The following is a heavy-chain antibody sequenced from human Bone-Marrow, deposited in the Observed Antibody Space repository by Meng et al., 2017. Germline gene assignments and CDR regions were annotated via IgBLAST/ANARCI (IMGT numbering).Heavy chain of an antibody. D-gene: IGHD3-9*01. CDR2: IWYDGSNK. CDR1: GFTFSSNG. V-gene: IGHV3-33*01. CDR3: ATDILTGPNWFDP. Sequence: GESLKISCAASGFTFSSNGMHWVRQAPGKGLEWVAVIWYDGSNKYYADSVKGRFTISRDNSKNTLYLQMNSLRAEDTAVYYCATDILTGPNWFDPWGQGTLVTVSS. J-gene: IGHJ5*02.